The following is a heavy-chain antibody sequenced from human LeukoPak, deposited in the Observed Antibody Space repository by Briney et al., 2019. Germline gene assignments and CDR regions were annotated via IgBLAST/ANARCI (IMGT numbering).Heavy chain of an antibody. J-gene: IGHJ4*02. Sequence: GGSLRLSCAASGFTVSSNYMSWVRQAPGKGLEWVTDIWYDGSNKYYTDSVKGRFTISRGNSKNTLYLQMSSLRAEDTAVYYCARDSNSYGSGATIDYWGQGALVTVSS. CDR1: GFTVSSNY. D-gene: IGHD3-10*01. CDR3: ARDSNSYGSGATIDY. V-gene: IGHV3-33*08. CDR2: IWYDGSNK.